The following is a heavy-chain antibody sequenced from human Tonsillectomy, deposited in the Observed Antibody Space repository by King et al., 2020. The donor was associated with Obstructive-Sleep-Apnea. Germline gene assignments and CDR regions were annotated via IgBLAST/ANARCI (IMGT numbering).Heavy chain of an antibody. CDR2: IYPGDSDT. CDR1: GYSFTSYW. CDR3: ARLSVTIDY. V-gene: IGHV5-51*01. J-gene: IGHJ4*02. D-gene: IGHD4-17*01. Sequence: QLVQSGAEVNKPGESLKISCKGSGYSFTSYWIGWVRQMPGKGLEWMCIIYPGDSDTNYNPSFPGQFTISDDNAISTAYLQGSSLKASDTAMYYCARLSVTIDYWGQGTLVTVPS.